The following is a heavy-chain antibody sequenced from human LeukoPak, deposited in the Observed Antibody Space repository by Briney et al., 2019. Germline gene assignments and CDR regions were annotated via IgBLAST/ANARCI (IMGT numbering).Heavy chain of an antibody. D-gene: IGHD1-26*01. CDR2: IRYDGSSK. CDR1: GFTFNSYG. Sequence: GGSLRLSCAASGFTFNSYGIHWVPQAPDKGLEWVAFIRYDGSSKYYVDSVKGRFTISRDNSKNTLYLQMNSLRAEDTAVYFCAKGSGWEASYFYYYMDVWGKGTTVTISS. CDR3: AKGSGWEASYFYYYMDV. J-gene: IGHJ6*03. V-gene: IGHV3-30*02.